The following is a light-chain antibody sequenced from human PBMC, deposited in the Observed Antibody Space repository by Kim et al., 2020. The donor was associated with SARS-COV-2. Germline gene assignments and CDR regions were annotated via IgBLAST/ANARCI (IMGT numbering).Light chain of an antibody. V-gene: IGLV3-19*01. CDR2: GKN. J-gene: IGLJ2*01. Sequence: ALGQTGRITCQGDTLRNYYASWYQQKPGQAPILVIYGKNNRPSGIPDRFSGSSSGNTASLTITGVQAEDEADFYCNSRESSGNRVVFGGGTQLTVL. CDR1: TLRNYY. CDR3: NSRESSGNRVV.